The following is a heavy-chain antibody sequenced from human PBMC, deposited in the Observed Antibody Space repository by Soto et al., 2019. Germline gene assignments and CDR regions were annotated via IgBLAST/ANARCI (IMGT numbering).Heavy chain of an antibody. J-gene: IGHJ6*02. D-gene: IGHD2-2*01. V-gene: IGHV4-4*02. CDR3: ARAIVPAAGEYYYFYGMDV. Sequence: SETLSLNCAVYLGSTSSSNRWNLMRQTPGKDLKRIGETYHNGSTNYNPSLKSRVTISVDKSKNLFSLKLSSVAAADTAVYFCARAIVPAAGEYYYFYGMDVWGQGTTVTVS. CDR2: TYHNGST. CDR1: LGSTSSSNR.